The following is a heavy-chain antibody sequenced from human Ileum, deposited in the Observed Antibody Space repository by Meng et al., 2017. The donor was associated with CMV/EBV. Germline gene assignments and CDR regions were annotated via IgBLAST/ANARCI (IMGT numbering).Heavy chain of an antibody. CDR3: ARGSSSWAFDY. Sequence: VRLEQTGPGLVNPSDTLYLTCTVSGRSSSGNDVSWIRPPATKGLEWIGRVYSSGSTDYNPSLQSRVTMSVDTSKNQFSLKLSSVTAADTAVYYCARGSSSWAFDYWGQGTLVTVSS. CDR1: GRSSSGND. J-gene: IGHJ4*02. V-gene: IGHV4-4*07. D-gene: IGHD2-2*01. CDR2: VYSSGST.